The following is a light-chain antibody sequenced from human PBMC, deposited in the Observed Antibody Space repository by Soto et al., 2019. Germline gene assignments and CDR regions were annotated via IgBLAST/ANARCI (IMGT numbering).Light chain of an antibody. V-gene: IGLV2-11*01. CDR1: SSYVGGYNY. CDR3: CSYAGSYSYV. Sequence: SALTHPRSVSGSPGQSVTISCTGTSSYVGGYNYVSWYQQHPGKAPKLMIYDVSKRPSGVPDRFSGSKSGNTASLTISGLQAEDEADYYCCSYAGSYSYVFGTGTKSPS. J-gene: IGLJ1*01. CDR2: DVS.